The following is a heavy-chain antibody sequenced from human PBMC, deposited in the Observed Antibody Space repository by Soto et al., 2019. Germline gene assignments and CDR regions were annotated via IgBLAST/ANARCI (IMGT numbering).Heavy chain of an antibody. CDR2: IKGDGSRT. CDR3: ARGRPGYYGMDV. J-gene: IGHJ6*02. D-gene: IGHD1-1*01. CDR1: GFTFSSYW. V-gene: IGHV3-74*01. Sequence: EVQLVESGGGLVQPGGSLRLSCAASGFTFSSYWIHWVRQAPGKGLVWVSRIKGDGSRTDYADSVKGRFTISRDNAKNTVYLQMNSLRDEATAVYYCARGRPGYYGMDVWGQGTTGTVSS.